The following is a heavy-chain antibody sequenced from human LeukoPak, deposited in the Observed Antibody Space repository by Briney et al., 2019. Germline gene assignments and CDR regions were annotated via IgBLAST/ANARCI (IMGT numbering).Heavy chain of an antibody. J-gene: IGHJ4*02. CDR2: TYYRSKWYN. V-gene: IGHV6-1*01. CDR3: ARGGGDSYTTSFDY. Sequence: SQTLSLTCAISGDSVSSNSATWNWIRQSPSRGLEWLGRTYYRSKWYNDYAVSVKSRITINPDTSKNQFSLQLNSVTPEDTAVYYCARGGGDSYTTSFDYWGQGTLVTVSS. D-gene: IGHD2-2*02. CDR1: GDSVSSNSAT.